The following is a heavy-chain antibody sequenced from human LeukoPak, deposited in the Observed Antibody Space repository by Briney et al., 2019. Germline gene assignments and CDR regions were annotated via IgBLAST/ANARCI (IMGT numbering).Heavy chain of an antibody. CDR1: GYSISSGYY. CDR2: IYHSGST. J-gene: IGHJ6*03. CDR3: AREHMDTDMVSYYYMDV. Sequence: SETLSLTCAVSGYSISSGYYWGWIRQPPGKRLEWIGSIYHSGSTYYSPSLKSRVTISVDTSQNQFSLKVSSVTAADTAVYYCAREHMDTDMVSYYYMDVWGKGTTVTVSS. V-gene: IGHV4-38-2*02. D-gene: IGHD5-18*01.